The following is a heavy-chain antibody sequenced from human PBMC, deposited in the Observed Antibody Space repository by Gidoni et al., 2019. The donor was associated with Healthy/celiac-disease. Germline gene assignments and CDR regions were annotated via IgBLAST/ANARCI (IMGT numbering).Heavy chain of an antibody. J-gene: IGHJ4*02. CDR3: ARVSYYYDSSGYHYFDY. D-gene: IGHD3-22*01. Sequence: EFPLVESGGGVVRPGGSLRLSCAASGFTFDHYGMSWVRQAPGKGLEWVSGLNWNGGSTGYADSVKGRFTISRDNAKNSLYLQMNSLRAEDTALYYCARVSYYYDSSGYHYFDYWGQGTLVTVSS. V-gene: IGHV3-20*04. CDR2: LNWNGGST. CDR1: GFTFDHYG.